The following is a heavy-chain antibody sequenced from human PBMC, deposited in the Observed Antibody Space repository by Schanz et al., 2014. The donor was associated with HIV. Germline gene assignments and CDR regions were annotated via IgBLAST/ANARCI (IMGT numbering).Heavy chain of an antibody. CDR1: GFTFSIYY. CDR2: INQDGRDK. D-gene: IGHD5-12*01. V-gene: IGHV3-7*01. Sequence: VQLVESGGGVAQPGGSLRLSCAASGFTFSIYYMSWVRQAPGKGLGWVANINQDGRDKYYVDSVKGRFTISRDNAENSLYLQMHSLRAEDTAVYYCARDWSYDPYYYYGMDAWGQGTTVTVSS. J-gene: IGHJ6*02. CDR3: ARDWSYDPYYYYGMDA.